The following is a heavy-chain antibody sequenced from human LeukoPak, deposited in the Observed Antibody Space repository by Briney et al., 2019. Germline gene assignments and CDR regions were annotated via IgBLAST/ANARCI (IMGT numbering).Heavy chain of an antibody. J-gene: IGHJ5*02. CDR2: IRSKAYGGTT. D-gene: IGHD4-11*01. Sequence: PGGSLRLSCTGSGFTFGDYALSWVRQAPGKGLEWVGFIRSKAYGGTTEYAASVKGSFTISRDDSKSIAYLQMNSLKTEDTAVYYCSSSDYSNYVGSLGFDPWGQGTLVTDSS. CDR1: GFTFGDYA. V-gene: IGHV3-49*04. CDR3: SSSDYSNYVGSLGFDP.